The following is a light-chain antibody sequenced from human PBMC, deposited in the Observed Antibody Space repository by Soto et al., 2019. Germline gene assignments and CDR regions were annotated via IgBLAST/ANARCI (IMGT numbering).Light chain of an antibody. CDR2: AAS. CDR1: QTISRH. J-gene: IGKJ2*01. Sequence: DIQMTQSPSSLSASVGDRVTITCRASQTISRHLNWYQQKPGKAPDLLIFAASSLRYGVPSRFSGSGSGTDVTHTISNRRPEDFATYYCQQSYRTPLTFGQGTKLELK. V-gene: IGKV1-39*01. CDR3: QQSYRTPLT.